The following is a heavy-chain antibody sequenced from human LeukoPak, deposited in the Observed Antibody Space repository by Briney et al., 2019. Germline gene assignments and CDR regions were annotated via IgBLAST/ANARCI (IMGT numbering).Heavy chain of an antibody. CDR3: AKDLEMSIAARPSSGGFDY. J-gene: IGHJ4*02. CDR2: ISYDGSNK. CDR1: GFTFSSYA. D-gene: IGHD6-6*01. V-gene: IGHV3-30-3*01. Sequence: GGSLRLSCAASGFTFSSYAMHWVRQAPGKGLEWVAVISYDGSNKYYADSVKGRFTISRDNSKNTLYLQMNSLRAEDTAVYYCAKDLEMSIAARPSSGGFDYWGQGTLVTVSS.